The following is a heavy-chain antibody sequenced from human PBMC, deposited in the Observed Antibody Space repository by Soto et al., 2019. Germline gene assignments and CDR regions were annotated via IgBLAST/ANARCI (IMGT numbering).Heavy chain of an antibody. CDR2: INPNSGGT. CDR3: ARVSLGIAAAGMDV. Sequence: ASVKVSCKASGYTFTGYYMHWVRQAPGQGLEWMGWINPNSGGTNYAQKFQGRVTMTRDTSISTAYMELSRLRSDDTAVYYCARVSLGIAAAGMDVWGQGTTVPVSS. CDR1: GYTFTGYY. D-gene: IGHD6-13*01. V-gene: IGHV1-2*02. J-gene: IGHJ6*02.